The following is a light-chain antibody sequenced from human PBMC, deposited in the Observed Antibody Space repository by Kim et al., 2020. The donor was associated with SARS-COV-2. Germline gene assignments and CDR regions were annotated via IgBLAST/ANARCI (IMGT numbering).Light chain of an antibody. CDR2: GAS. J-gene: IGKJ1*01. Sequence: SPGERATLSCRASQSLASYYLGWYQQKPGQAPRLLISGASNRATGIPDRFSGSGSETDFTLTISRLEPEDFAVYYCQHYGDTPGTFGQGTKVDIK. V-gene: IGKV3-20*01. CDR3: QHYGDTPGT. CDR1: QSLASYY.